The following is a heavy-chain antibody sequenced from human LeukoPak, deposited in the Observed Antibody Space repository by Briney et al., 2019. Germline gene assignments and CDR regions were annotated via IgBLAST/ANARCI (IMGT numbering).Heavy chain of an antibody. CDR1: GYTFTSYY. Sequence: ASVKVSCKASGYTFTSYYMHWVRQAPGQGLEWMGIINPSGGSTSYAQKFQGRVTMTRDTSTSTVYMELSSLRSEDTAVYYCARDVDTAMVRGCYFDYWGQGTLVTVSS. CDR3: ARDVDTAMVRGCYFDY. J-gene: IGHJ4*02. CDR2: INPSGGST. D-gene: IGHD5-18*01. V-gene: IGHV1-46*01.